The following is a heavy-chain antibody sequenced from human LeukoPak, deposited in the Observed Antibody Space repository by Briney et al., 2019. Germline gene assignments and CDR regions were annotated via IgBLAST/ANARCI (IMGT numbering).Heavy chain of an antibody. V-gene: IGHV4-61*02. Sequence: SQTLSLTCTVSGGSISSGSYYWSWIRQPAGKGLEWIGRIYTSGSTNCNPSLKSRATISVDTSKNQFSLKLSSVTAADTAVYYCARHNSGYYSFWGQGTLVTVSS. CDR3: ARHNSGYYSF. CDR2: IYTSGST. J-gene: IGHJ4*02. D-gene: IGHD3-22*01. CDR1: GGSISSGSYY.